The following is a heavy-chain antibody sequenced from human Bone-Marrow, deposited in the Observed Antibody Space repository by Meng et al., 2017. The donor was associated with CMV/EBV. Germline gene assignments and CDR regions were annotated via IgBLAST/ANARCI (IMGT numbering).Heavy chain of an antibody. J-gene: IGHJ3*02. V-gene: IGHV3-49*04. CDR2: IRSKAYGGTT. D-gene: IGHD3-22*01. Sequence: GESLKISCTASGFTFGDYAMSWVRQAPGKGLEWVGFIRSKAYGGTTEYAASVKGRFTISRDDSKSIAYLQMNSLKTEDTAVYYCTRSGYDSSPFDIWGQGTMVTVSS. CDR1: GFTFGDYA. CDR3: TRSGYDSSPFDI.